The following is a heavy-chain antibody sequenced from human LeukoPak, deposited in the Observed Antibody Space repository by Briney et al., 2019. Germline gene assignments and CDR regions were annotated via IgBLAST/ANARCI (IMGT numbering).Heavy chain of an antibody. CDR1: GFTFSSHW. Sequence: GGSLRPSRAAPGFTFSSHWMSWVRQAPGKGLEWVATIKQDGSEKYYVDSVKGRFTISRDNAKNSLYLQMNSLRAEDTALYYCARGLTAIDDWGQGTMVTVSS. V-gene: IGHV3-7*01. J-gene: IGHJ3*01. D-gene: IGHD5-18*01. CDR2: IKQDGSEK. CDR3: ARGLTAIDD.